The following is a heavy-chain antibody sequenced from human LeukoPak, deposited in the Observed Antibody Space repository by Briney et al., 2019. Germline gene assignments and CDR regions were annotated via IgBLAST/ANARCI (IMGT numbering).Heavy chain of an antibody. CDR2: IYYSGST. CDR1: GGSISSSSYY. V-gene: IGHV4-39*01. CDR3: ARHDVVGYCSGGSCYGAFDY. J-gene: IGHJ4*02. D-gene: IGHD2-15*01. Sequence: PSETLSLTCTVSGGSISSSSYYWGWIRQPPGKGLEWIGSIYYSGSTYYNPSLKSRVTISVDTSKNQFSLKLSSVTAADTAVYYCARHDVVGYCSGGSCYGAFDYWGQGTLVTVSS.